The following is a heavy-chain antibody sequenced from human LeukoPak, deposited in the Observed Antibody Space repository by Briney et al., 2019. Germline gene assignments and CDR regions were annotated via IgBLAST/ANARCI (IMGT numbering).Heavy chain of an antibody. CDR3: ASARLGSGLEGAFDI. V-gene: IGHV4-59*01. Sequence: SETLSLTCTVSGGSISSYFWSWIRQPPGKGLEWIGYIYYSGSTNYNPSLKSRVTISVDTSKNQFSLKLSSVTAADTAVYYCASARLGSGLEGAFDILGQGTMVTVSS. CDR1: GGSISSYF. J-gene: IGHJ3*02. D-gene: IGHD6-25*01. CDR2: IYYSGST.